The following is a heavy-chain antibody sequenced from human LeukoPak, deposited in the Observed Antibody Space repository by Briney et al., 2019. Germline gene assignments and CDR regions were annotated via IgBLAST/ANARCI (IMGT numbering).Heavy chain of an antibody. Sequence: PSETLSLTCTVSGGSISSSSYYWGWIRQPPGKGLEWIGSIYYSGSTYYNPSLKSRVTISVDPSKNQFSLKLSSVTAADTAVYYCARDRPAYCTNGVCYSDAFDIWGQGTMVTVSS. CDR1: GGSISSSSYY. CDR2: IYYSGST. J-gene: IGHJ3*02. D-gene: IGHD2-8*01. V-gene: IGHV4-39*07. CDR3: ARDRPAYCTNGVCYSDAFDI.